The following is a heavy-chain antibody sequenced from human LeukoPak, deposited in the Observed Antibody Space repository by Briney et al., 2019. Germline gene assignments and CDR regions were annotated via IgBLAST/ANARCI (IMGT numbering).Heavy chain of an antibody. CDR3: ALGRGSAYFDY. V-gene: IGHV3-30*03. CDR1: GFTFSSYG. Sequence: PGGSLRLSCAASGFTFSSYGMHWVRQAPGKGLEWVAVISYDGSNKYYTDSVKGRFTISRDNSKNTLYLQMNSLRAEDTAIYYCALGRGSAYFDYWGQGTLVTVS. J-gene: IGHJ4*02. CDR2: ISYDGSNK.